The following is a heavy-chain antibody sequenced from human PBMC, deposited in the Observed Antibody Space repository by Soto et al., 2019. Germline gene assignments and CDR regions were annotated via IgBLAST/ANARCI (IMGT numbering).Heavy chain of an antibody. V-gene: IGHV3-11*05. CDR2: ISANSRYI. CDR3: ARVYDVLTSAWLDP. D-gene: IGHD3-9*01. Sequence: QEQLVESGGGLVKPGGSLRLSCAASGFTMSDYYMTWIRHIPGKGLERIAYISANSRYIKYSDSVKGRFTISRDDANTSLYLQMNSLRVEDTATYYCARVYDVLTSAWLDPWGQGTLVTVSS. J-gene: IGHJ5*02. CDR1: GFTMSDYY.